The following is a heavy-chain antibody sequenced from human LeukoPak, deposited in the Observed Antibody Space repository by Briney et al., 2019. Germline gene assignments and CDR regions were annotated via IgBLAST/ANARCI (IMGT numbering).Heavy chain of an antibody. Sequence: SQTLSLTCNVSGGSITTNSYYWNWIRQPPGRGLEWIGYMSYSGSTDYNPSLKSRVTISVDTSKSQFSLQLSSVTAADTALYYCARFGGGRGRAFDIWGQGRMVSVSS. CDR1: GGSITTNSYY. D-gene: IGHD2-15*01. J-gene: IGHJ3*02. CDR2: MSYSGST. V-gene: IGHV4-61*01. CDR3: ARFGGGRGRAFDI.